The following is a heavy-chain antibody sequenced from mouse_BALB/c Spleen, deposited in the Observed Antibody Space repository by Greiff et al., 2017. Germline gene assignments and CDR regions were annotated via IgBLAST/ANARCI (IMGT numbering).Heavy chain of an antibody. CDR2: ISYSGST. Sequence: EVQLVESGPGLVKPSQSLSLTCTVTGYSITSDYAWNWIRQFPGNKLEWMGYISYSGSTSYNPSLKSRISITRDTSKNQFFLQLNSVTTEDTATYYCARDYRYDSYYFDYWGQGTTLTVSS. V-gene: IGHV3-2*02. D-gene: IGHD2-14*01. CDR3: ARDYRYDSYYFDY. CDR1: GYSITSDYA. J-gene: IGHJ2*01.